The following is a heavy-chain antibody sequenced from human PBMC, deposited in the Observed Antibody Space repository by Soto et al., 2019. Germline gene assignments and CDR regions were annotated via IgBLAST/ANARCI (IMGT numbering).Heavy chain of an antibody. CDR2: ISRSSSYI. V-gene: IGHV3-21*01. J-gene: IGHJ4*02. Sequence: EVQRVESGGGLVKPWGSLRLSCAASGLTCSSYTMNWVRQAPGKGLEWVSSISRSSSYIYFADSVKGRFTISRDNAKNSLYLQMNRLRAEDTAVYYCGAATGAYWGQGTLVTVSS. D-gene: IGHD2-15*01. CDR1: GLTCSSYT. CDR3: GAATGAY.